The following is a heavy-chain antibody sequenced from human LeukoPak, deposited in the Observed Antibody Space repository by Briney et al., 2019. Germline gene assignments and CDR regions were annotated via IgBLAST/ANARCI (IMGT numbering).Heavy chain of an antibody. CDR2: IYPGDSDT. D-gene: IGHD2-2*01. V-gene: IGHV5-51*01. Sequence: GESLKISCKGSGYSFTSYWIGWVRQMPGKGLEWMGIIYPGDSDTRYSPSFQGQVTISADKSISTAYLQWSSLKASDTAMYYCARQSCSSTSCYPNWFDPWGQGTLVTVSS. CDR1: GYSFTSYW. CDR3: ARQSCSSTSCYPNWFDP. J-gene: IGHJ5*02.